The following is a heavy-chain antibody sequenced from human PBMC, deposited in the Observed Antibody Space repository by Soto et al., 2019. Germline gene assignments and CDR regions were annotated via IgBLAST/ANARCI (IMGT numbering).Heavy chain of an antibody. CDR1: ADVFNRYY. CDR2: MTPMDAST. CDR3: AKHCGGDFSNGFDI. D-gene: IGHD2-21*02. Sequence: HLVQSGAAVNEPGASVKFSCKTTADVFNRYYMHWGRPAPGHGLDWMGVMTPMDASTNYAQSYQRRVTMTSDTSTGTVNVELSILRAEDKAVDYGAKHCGGDFSNGFDIWGQGTQVTVSS. V-gene: IGHV1-46*02. J-gene: IGHJ3*02.